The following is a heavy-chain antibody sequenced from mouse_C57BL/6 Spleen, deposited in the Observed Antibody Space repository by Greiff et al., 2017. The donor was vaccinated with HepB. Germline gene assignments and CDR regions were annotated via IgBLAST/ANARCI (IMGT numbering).Heavy chain of an antibody. V-gene: IGHV1-59*01. CDR2: IDPSDSYT. CDR1: GYTFTSYW. Sequence: QVQLKQPGAELVRPGTSVKLSCKASGYTFTSYWMHWVQQRPGQGLEWIGVIDPSDSYTNYNQKFKGKATLTVDTSSSTAYMQLSSLTSEDSAVYYCARRRPYDGYFDVWGTGTTVTVSS. D-gene: IGHD2-14*01. J-gene: IGHJ1*03. CDR3: ARRRPYDGYFDV.